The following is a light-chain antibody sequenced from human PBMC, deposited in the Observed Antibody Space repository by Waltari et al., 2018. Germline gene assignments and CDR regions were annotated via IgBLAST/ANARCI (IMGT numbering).Light chain of an antibody. CDR1: SSDISDYNF. J-gene: IGLJ2*01. V-gene: IGLV2-14*03. Sequence: QPALTQPASMSGSPGQSVTISCTGTSSDISDYNFVSWYQQHPGKGPKLIIYYVTNWASGVSNRFSGSKSGNRASLTISGLQAEDEADYYCSAYISRSISYVIFGGGTKLTVL. CDR2: YVT. CDR3: SAYISRSISYVI.